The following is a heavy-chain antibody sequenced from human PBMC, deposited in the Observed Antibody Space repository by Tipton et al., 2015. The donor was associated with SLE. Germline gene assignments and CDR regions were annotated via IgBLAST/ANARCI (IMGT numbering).Heavy chain of an antibody. CDR1: GGSISSSGYY. J-gene: IGHJ4*02. D-gene: IGHD6-6*01. CDR3: ARHRIAAPLFDY. V-gene: IGHV4-39*01. CDR2: IYYSGST. Sequence: TLSLTCTVSGGSISSSGYYWGWIRQPPGKGLEWIGSIYYSGSTYYNPSLKSRVTIFVDTSKNQFSLKLSSVTAADTAVYYCARHRIAAPLFDYWGQGTLVTVSS.